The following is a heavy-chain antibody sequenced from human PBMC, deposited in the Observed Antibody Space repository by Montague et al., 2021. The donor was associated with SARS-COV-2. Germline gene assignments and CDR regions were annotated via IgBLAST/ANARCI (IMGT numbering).Heavy chain of an antibody. D-gene: IGHD2-15*01. J-gene: IGHJ4*02. Sequence: SETLSLTCTVSGGSISSYYWSWIRQPPGKGLEWIGYIYYSGSSNYNPSLKSRVTISIDTSKNRFSRNLNSVTAADGAVYYCASPGGYCSGGSCYYVYWGQGTLVTVSS. CDR3: ASPGGYCSGGSCYYVY. CDR2: IYYSGSS. CDR1: GGSISSYY. V-gene: IGHV4-59*01.